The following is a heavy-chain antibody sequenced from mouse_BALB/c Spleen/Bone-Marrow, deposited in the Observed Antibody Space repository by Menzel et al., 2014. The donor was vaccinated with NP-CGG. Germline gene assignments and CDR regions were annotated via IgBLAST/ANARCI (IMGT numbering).Heavy chain of an antibody. CDR1: GYASSSYW. CDR3: TRQGFAC. V-gene: IGHV1-9*01. J-gene: IGHJ3*01. CDR2: ILPGSGNT. Sequence: VNVVESGPELMKPGASVKISCEATGYASSSYWIEWVKQRPGHGLEWIGEILPGSGNTHYNEKFKGKATFTADTSSNTAYMQLSSLTSEDSAVYYCTRQGFACWGQGTLVTGSA.